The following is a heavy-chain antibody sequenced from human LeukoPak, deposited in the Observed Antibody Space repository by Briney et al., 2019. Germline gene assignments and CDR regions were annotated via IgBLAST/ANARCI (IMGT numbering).Heavy chain of an antibody. D-gene: IGHD6-6*01. J-gene: IGHJ6*03. CDR1: GYTFTSYG. CDR3: AGIQPSARRSYYYYYMDV. CDR2: ISAYNGNT. Sequence: ASVKVSCKASGYTFTSYGISWVRQAPGQGLEWMGWISAYNGNTNYAQKLQGRVTMTTDTSTSTAYMELRSLRSDDTAVYYCAGIQPSARRSYYYYYMDVWGKGTTVTVSS. V-gene: IGHV1-18*01.